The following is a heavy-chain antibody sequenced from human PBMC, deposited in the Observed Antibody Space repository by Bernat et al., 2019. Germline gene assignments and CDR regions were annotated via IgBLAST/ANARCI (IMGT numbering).Heavy chain of an antibody. CDR3: ARAIVVVPAAMGGWFDP. CDR2: IYHSGST. Sequence: QLQLQESGSGLVKPSQTLSLTCAVSGGSISSGGYSWSWIRQPPGKGLEWIGYIYHSGSTYYNPSLKSRVTISVDRSKNQFSLKLSSVTAAETAVYDCARAIVVVPAAMGGWFDPWGQGTLVTVSS. V-gene: IGHV4-30-2*01. J-gene: IGHJ5*02. D-gene: IGHD2-2*01. CDR1: GGSISSGGYS.